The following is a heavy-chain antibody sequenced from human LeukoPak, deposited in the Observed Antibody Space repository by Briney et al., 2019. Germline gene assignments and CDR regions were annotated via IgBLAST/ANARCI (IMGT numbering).Heavy chain of an antibody. CDR3: ARPYYYGSGSYLTGFGY. D-gene: IGHD3-10*01. V-gene: IGHV1-2*02. CDR1: GYTFTGYY. CDR2: INPNSGGT. J-gene: IGHJ4*02. Sequence: GASVKVSCKASGYTFTGYYMHWVRQAPGQGLEWMGWINPNSGGTNYAQKFQGRVTMTGDTSISTAYMELSRLRSDDTAVYYCARPYYYGSGSYLTGFGYWGQGTLVTVSS.